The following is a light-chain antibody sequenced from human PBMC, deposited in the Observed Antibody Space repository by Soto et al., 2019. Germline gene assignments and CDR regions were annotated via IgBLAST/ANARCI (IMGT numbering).Light chain of an antibody. CDR3: SSYTGSSNV. J-gene: IGLJ1*01. CDR1: SSDVGYYNY. Sequence: QSVLTQPASVSGSPGQSITISCTGTSSDVGYYNYVSWFQQHPGKAPKLVISDVTNRPSGVSNRFSGSKSGNTASLTISGLQAEDEAHYYCSSYTGSSNVFGTGTKVTVL. V-gene: IGLV2-14*03. CDR2: DVT.